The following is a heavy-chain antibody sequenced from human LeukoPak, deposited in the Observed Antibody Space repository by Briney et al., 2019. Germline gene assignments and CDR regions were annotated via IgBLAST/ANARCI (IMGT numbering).Heavy chain of an antibody. D-gene: IGHD6-19*01. CDR2: ISAYNGNT. J-gene: IGHJ3*02. CDR1: GYTFTSYG. Sequence: ASVKVSCKASGYTFTSYGINWVRQAPGQGLEWMGWISAYNGNTDYAQNLQGRVTMTTDTSTSTACMELWSLRSDDTAVNYCARGDGYSSGWYRGPFDIWGQGTMVTVSS. V-gene: IGHV1-18*01. CDR3: ARGDGYSSGWYRGPFDI.